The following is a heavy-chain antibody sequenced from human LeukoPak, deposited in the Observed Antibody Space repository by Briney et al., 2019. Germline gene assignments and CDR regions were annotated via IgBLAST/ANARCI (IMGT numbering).Heavy chain of an antibody. D-gene: IGHD2-2*01. CDR1: GFTFDDYA. J-gene: IGHJ4*02. CDR2: ISWNSGSI. CDR3: AKDIRACSSTSCYAGSMRLGY. V-gene: IGHV3-9*01. Sequence: PGRSLRLSCAASGFTFDDYAMHWVRQAPGKGLEWVSGISWNSGSIGYADSVKGRFTISRDNAKNSLYLQMNSLRAEDTALYYCAKDIRACSSTSCYAGSMRLGYWGQGTLVTVSS.